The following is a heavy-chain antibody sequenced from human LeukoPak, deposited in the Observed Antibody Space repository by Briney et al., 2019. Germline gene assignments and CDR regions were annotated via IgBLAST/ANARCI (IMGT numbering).Heavy chain of an antibody. Sequence: ASVKVSCKASGYTFTSYDINWVRQATGQGLEWMGWMNPNSGNTGYAQKFQGRVTMTRNTSISTAYMELSSLRSEDTAVYYCARYGVKLLLRSSGMDVWGQGTTVTVSS. CDR1: GYTFTSYD. V-gene: IGHV1-8*01. J-gene: IGHJ6*02. D-gene: IGHD2-15*01. CDR3: ARYGVKLLLRSSGMDV. CDR2: MNPNSGNT.